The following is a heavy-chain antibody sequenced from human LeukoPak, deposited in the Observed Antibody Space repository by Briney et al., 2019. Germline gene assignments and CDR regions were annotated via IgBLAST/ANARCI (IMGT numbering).Heavy chain of an antibody. J-gene: IGHJ4*02. CDR1: GFTFSNHN. Sequence: GGSLRLSCAASGFTFSNHNMDWVRQAPGKGLEWISYISGRGEAIFYADSVQGRFTISRDNAKNSIYLQMNGLTAEDTAVYYCARAGPWGVTRYDYWGQGTLVTVSS. D-gene: IGHD4-17*01. V-gene: IGHV3-48*01. CDR2: ISGRGEAI. CDR3: ARAGPWGVTRYDY.